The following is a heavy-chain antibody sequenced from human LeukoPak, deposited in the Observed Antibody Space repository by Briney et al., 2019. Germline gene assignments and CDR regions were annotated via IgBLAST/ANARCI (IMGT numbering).Heavy chain of an antibody. Sequence: PGGSLRLSCAVSGFTFSSDAMSWVRQAPGKGLEWVSAISGRGGSTYYADSGKGRFTISRDNSKNTLYLQMNSLRAEDTAVYYCAKGKYSSGWYESDDWGQGTLVTVSS. D-gene: IGHD6-19*01. CDR1: GFTFSSDA. CDR3: AKGKYSSGWYESDD. CDR2: ISGRGGST. J-gene: IGHJ4*02. V-gene: IGHV3-23*01.